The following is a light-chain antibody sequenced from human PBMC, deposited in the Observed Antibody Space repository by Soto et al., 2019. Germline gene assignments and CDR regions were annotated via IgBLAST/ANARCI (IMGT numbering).Light chain of an antibody. Sequence: DIQMTQSPSTLSASVGDRVIITCRASQTVEKWMSCYQQKPGQAPKLLISDVSTLERVVPSRFSGSGSATEFTITISGLQPDEFAICSCHQYKDYEYTFGKEKKVESK. J-gene: IGKJ2*01. V-gene: IGKV1-5*01. CDR2: DVS. CDR1: QTVEKW. CDR3: HQYKDYEYT.